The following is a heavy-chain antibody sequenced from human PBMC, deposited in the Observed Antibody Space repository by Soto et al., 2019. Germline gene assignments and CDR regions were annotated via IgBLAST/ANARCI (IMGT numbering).Heavy chain of an antibody. J-gene: IGHJ4*02. V-gene: IGHV3-74*01. D-gene: IGHD1-1*01. CDR2: INTDGSYT. CDR3: ARQLLWTLELNY. Sequence: GGSLRLSCAASGFTFSSHWMHWVRQAPGKGLVWVSRINTDGSYTNYADSVKGRFTVSRDNAKNTLYLQMNSLRAEDTAVYYCARQLLWTLELNYWAQELLVNVSS. CDR1: GFTFSSHW.